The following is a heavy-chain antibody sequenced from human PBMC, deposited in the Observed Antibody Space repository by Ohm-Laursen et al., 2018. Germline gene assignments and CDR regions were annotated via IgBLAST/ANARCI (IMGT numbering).Heavy chain of an antibody. Sequence: SLRLSCAASGFTFDDYAMHWVRQTPGKGLERVSGISWNSGSIGYADSVKGRFTISRDNAKNSLYLQMNSLRAEDTALYYCAKMVGAWDFFDYWGQGTLITVSS. J-gene: IGHJ4*02. D-gene: IGHD1-26*01. CDR1: GFTFDDYA. V-gene: IGHV3-9*01. CDR3: AKMVGAWDFFDY. CDR2: ISWNSGSI.